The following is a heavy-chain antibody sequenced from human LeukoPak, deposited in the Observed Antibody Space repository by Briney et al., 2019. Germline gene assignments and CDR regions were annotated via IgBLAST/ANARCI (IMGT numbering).Heavy chain of an antibody. V-gene: IGHV3-21*01. CDR2: ITSSSSQK. J-gene: IGHJ4*02. CDR1: GFTFSTSS. CDR3: ATLMTFPGGFDL. D-gene: IGHD3-16*01. Sequence: GGSLRLSCAASGFTFSTSSMNWVRQAPGKGLEWVSFITSSSSQKYYTDSLKGRFTISRDNAKNSLYLQMNSLRAEDTAVYYCATLMTFPGGFDLWGQGTLVTVSS.